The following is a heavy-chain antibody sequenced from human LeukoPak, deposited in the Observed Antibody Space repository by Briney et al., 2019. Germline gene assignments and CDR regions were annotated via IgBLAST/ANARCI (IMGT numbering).Heavy chain of an antibody. V-gene: IGHV4-31*03. CDR3: AREWALTFGEWYYFDY. CDR2: IYYSGST. D-gene: IGHD3-16*01. J-gene: IGHJ4*02. CDR1: GGSISSGGYY. Sequence: SETLSLTCTVSGGSISSGGYYWSWIRQHPGKGLEWIGYIYYSGSTYYNPSLKSRVTISVDTSKNQFSLKLSSVTAADTAVYYCAREWALTFGEWYYFDYWGQGALVTVSS.